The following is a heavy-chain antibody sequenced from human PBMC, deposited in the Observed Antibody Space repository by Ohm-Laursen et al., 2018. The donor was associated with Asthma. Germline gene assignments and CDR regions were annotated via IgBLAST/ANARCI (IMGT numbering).Heavy chain of an antibody. V-gene: IGHV4-34*08. CDR2: ITHAGYA. CDR3: VASRQSAWGWDL. D-gene: IGHD1-26*01. J-gene: IGHJ4*02. CDR1: GDKFSAYY. Sequence: SETLSLTCAASGDKFSAYYFSWIRQPPGQGLEWIGQITHAGYANYKASLESRVTISVDTSKEQFSLNVNSVTDADTAVYFCVASRQSAWGWDLWGQGTLVTVAS.